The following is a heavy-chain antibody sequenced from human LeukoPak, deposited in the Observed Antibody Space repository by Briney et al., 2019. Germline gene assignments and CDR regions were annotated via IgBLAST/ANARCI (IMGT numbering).Heavy chain of an antibody. CDR1: GFTFASSD. Sequence: PGGSLRLSCAASGFTFASSDIHWVRQAPGKGLEWVAVISYDGSNQYYVDSVKGRFTISRDNSKNTLYLQMNSLRAEDTAVYYCARGAIYPGSWYVYKWFAPWAQGTPVTVSS. CDR3: ARGAIYPGSWYVYKWFAP. D-gene: IGHD6-13*01. J-gene: IGHJ5*02. V-gene: IGHV3-33*01. CDR2: ISYDGSNQ.